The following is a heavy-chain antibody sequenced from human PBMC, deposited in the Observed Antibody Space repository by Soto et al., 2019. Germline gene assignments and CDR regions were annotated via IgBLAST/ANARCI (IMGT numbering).Heavy chain of an antibody. D-gene: IGHD6-13*01. CDR1: GHTFNVYY. V-gene: IGHV1-2*02. CDR2: INPNRGDT. CDR3: ALERQLNSPADAFDI. Sequence: QVSLVQSGAEVKKPGASVKVSCKAPGHTFNVYYLHWVRQAPGKGLEWMGKINPNRGDTNYGQRFRGRVTMTSDPSITTAYIDLSKLTSDDTAVYYCALERQLNSPADAFDIWGQGTMVTVSS. J-gene: IGHJ3*02.